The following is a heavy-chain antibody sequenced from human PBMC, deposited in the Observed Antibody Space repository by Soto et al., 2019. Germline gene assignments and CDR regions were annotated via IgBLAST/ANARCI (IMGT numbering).Heavy chain of an antibody. CDR2: IYYIGST. CDR3: ARLGILPGYPRWFDP. D-gene: IGHD3-9*01. Sequence: QLQLQESGPGLVKTSETLSLTCTVSGGSISSSNYYWGWIRQPPGKGLEWIGSIYYIGSTYSNPSLKSRVTMSVDTSKNQFSLKRSSVTAADTAVYYCARLGILPGYPRWFDPWGQGTLVAVSS. CDR1: GGSISSSNYY. V-gene: IGHV4-39*01. J-gene: IGHJ5*02.